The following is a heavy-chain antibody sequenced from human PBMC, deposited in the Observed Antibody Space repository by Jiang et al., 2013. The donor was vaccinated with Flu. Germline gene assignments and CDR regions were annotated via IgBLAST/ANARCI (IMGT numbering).Heavy chain of an antibody. CDR2: IDPNSGDT. CDR1: GFSFTYYY. J-gene: IGHJ6*02. V-gene: IGHV1-2*02. Sequence: GAEVKKPGASVKVSCKASGFSFTYYYINWVRQAPGQGLEWMGWIDPNSGDTNYAQKFQGGVTMTWDTSISTAYMELDRLRSDDTAVYYCASWGGYCSTTSCYYGVDVWGQGPWSPSP. CDR3: ASWGGYCSTTSCYYGVDV. D-gene: IGHD2-2*01.